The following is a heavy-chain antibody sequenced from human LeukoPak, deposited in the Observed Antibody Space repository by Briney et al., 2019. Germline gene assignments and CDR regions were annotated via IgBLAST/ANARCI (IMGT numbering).Heavy chain of an antibody. D-gene: IGHD3-3*02. CDR3: ARVRLADERAWAY. CDR2: ITPKSGDT. J-gene: IGHJ4*02. V-gene: IGHV1-2*02. CDR1: GYTFRDFY. Sequence: ASVKVSCKASGYTFRDFYIHWVRQAPGRGLEYVGWITPKSGDTYSPQRFQGRVTMTRDASISTAYMELSSLRSDDTAVYFCARVRLADERAWAYWGQGTLVTVSS.